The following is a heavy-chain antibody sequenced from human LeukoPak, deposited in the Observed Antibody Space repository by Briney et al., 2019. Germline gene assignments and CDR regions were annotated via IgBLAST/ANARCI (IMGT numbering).Heavy chain of an antibody. J-gene: IGHJ6*03. CDR2: ISYDGSNE. CDR3: ARARQNYYMDV. Sequence: PGGSLRLSCAASGFTFSSYGMNWVRQAPGKGLEWVAIISYDGSNEYYAESLKGRYTVSRDNSKNMVYLQMNNLRAEDTAVYYCARARQNYYMDVWGKGTTVTVSS. V-gene: IGHV3-30*19. CDR1: GFTFSSYG.